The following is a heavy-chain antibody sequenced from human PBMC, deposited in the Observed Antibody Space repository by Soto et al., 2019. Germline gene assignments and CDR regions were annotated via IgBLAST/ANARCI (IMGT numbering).Heavy chain of an antibody. CDR1: GFNFDNYG. J-gene: IGHJ4*02. V-gene: IGHV3-30*18. D-gene: IGHD1-7*01. Sequence: GGSLRLSCQASGFNFDNYGMHWVRQAPGKGLEWVAVITYDGSFQYYADSMKGRFTISRDNSKNTLSLHLNTLKPEDTAVYHCAKDRVGGTFYTPLAFWGQGTLVTVSS. CDR2: ITYDGSFQ. CDR3: AKDRVGGTFYTPLAF.